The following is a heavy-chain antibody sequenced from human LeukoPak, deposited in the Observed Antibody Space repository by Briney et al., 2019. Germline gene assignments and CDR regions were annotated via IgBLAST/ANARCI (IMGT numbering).Heavy chain of an antibody. D-gene: IGHD6-6*01. CDR2: IYYSGST. Sequence: SETLSLTCTVSGGSISSYYWSWIRQPPGKGLEWIGYIYYSGSTNYNPSLKSRVTISVDTSKNQFSLKLSSVTAADTAVYYCARPYSSSTYYFDSWGQGTLVTVSS. CDR3: ARPYSSSTYYFDS. V-gene: IGHV4-59*08. J-gene: IGHJ4*02. CDR1: GGSISSYY.